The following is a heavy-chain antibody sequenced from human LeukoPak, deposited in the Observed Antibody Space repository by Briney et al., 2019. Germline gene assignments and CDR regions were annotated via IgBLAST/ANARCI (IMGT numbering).Heavy chain of an antibody. D-gene: IGHD2-2*02. J-gene: IGHJ3*02. Sequence: PGGSLRLSCAASGFTFSSYAMSWVRQAPGKGLEWVSAISGSGGSTYYADSVKGRFTISRDNSKNTLYLQMNSLRAEDTAVYYCARERIVPAAISGAFDIWGQGTMVTVSS. CDR3: ARERIVPAAISGAFDI. CDR2: ISGSGGST. CDR1: GFTFSSYA. V-gene: IGHV3-23*01.